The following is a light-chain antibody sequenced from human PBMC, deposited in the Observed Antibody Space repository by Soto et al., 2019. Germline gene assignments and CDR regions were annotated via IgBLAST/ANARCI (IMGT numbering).Light chain of an antibody. CDR2: YTS. V-gene: IGKV3-11*01. CDR1: QSVENN. J-gene: IGKJ1*01. CDR3: HQRQSSPRT. Sequence: ILMTQSPVTLSASPGESATLSCRASQSVENNVAWYQQKPGQAPRLLIYYTSNRATGIPARFSGSGSGTDFTLTINSLEPEDFAIYYCHQRQSSPRTFGQGTKVDIK.